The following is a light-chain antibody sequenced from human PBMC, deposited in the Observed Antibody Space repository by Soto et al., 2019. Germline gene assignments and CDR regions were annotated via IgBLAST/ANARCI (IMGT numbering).Light chain of an antibody. CDR1: QSVGSN. CDR2: GAS. J-gene: IGKJ1*01. CDR3: QQYNSYWT. V-gene: IGKV3-15*01. Sequence: IVMTHSPGTLSVSAGEIGTISVRAIQSVGSNLAWFQQKPCQAPRLLIYGASTRATGIPARFSGSGSGTEFTITISSLQPDDFATYSCQQYNSYWTFGQGTKVDIK.